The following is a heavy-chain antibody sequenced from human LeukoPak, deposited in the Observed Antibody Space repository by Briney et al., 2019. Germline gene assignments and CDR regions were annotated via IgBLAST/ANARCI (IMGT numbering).Heavy chain of an antibody. CDR2: IYYSGST. J-gene: IGHJ4*02. CDR1: GGSISSYY. D-gene: IGHD3-10*01. CDR3: ARGWGYGSGSYYNGFDY. Sequence: PSETLSLTCTVSGGSISSYYWSWIRQPPGKGLEWIGYIYYSGSTNYNPSLKSRVTISVDRSKNQFSLKLSSVTAADTAVHYCARGWGYGSGSYYNGFDYWGQGTLVTVSS. V-gene: IGHV4-59*12.